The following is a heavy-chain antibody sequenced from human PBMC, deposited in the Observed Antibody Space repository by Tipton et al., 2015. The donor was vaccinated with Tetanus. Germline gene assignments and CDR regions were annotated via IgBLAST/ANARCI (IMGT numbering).Heavy chain of an antibody. V-gene: IGHV3-33*05. CDR1: GFTFSGHG. Sequence: QLVQSGGGVVQPGRSLRLSCAASGFTFSGHGMHWVRQAPGKGLEWVALISHDGNNKYYSDSVKGRFTISSDNSRNTLSLQMNSLRAEDTGVYYCARDYEYSFGYSVVNGLDVWGQGTTVTVSS. D-gene: IGHD5-18*01. J-gene: IGHJ6*02. CDR2: ISHDGNNK. CDR3: ARDYEYSFGYSVVNGLDV.